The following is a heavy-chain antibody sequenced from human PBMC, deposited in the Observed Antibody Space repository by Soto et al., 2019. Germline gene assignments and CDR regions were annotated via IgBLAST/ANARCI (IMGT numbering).Heavy chain of an antibody. Sequence: VQLVQSGAEVKKPGSSVKLSCKASGGTFNRYTISWVRQAPGQGLEWMGGIIPIFGTANYAQKLQGRVEIIADESTSAAYMELRSLRSEDTAVYYCALWGFRDGNNSKYNYSGMDVWGKGNTVTVSS. CDR3: ALWGFRDGNNSKYNYSGMDV. CDR2: IIPIFGTA. D-gene: IGHD1-1*01. CDR1: GGTFNRYT. V-gene: IGHV1-69*01. J-gene: IGHJ6*04.